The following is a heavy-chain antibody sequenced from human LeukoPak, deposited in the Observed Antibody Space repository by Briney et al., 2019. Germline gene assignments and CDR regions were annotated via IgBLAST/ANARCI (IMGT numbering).Heavy chain of an antibody. CDR2: INHSGST. CDR1: GGSFSGYY. J-gene: IGHJ4*02. CDR3: ASNSYVFCFDY. Sequence: SETLSLTCAVYGGSFSGYYWSWIRQPPGKGLEWIGEINHSGSTNYNPSLKSRVTISVDTSKNQFSLKLSSVTAADTAVYYCASNSYVFCFDYWGQGTLVTVSS. V-gene: IGHV4-34*01. D-gene: IGHD5-18*01.